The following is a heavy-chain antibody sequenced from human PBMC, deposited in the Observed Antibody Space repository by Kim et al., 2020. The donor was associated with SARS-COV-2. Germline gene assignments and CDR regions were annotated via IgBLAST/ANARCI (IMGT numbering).Heavy chain of an antibody. J-gene: IGHJ4*02. CDR2: IYYSGST. CDR1: GGSISSYY. Sequence: SETLSLTCTVSGGSISSYYWSWIRQPPGKGLEWIGYIYYSGSTNYNPSLKSRVTISVDTSKNQFSLKLSSVTAADTAEYYCAAYLVRGVTPLFDYWGQGTLVTVSS. D-gene: IGHD3-10*01. CDR3: AAYLVRGVTPLFDY. V-gene: IGHV4-59*01.